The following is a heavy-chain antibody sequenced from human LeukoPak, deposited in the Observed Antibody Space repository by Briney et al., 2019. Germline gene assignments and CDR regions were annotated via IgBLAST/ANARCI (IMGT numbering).Heavy chain of an antibody. CDR3: ARDSKSARPFYYYFYGLDV. CDR1: GYTFTGYY. J-gene: IGHJ6*02. V-gene: IGHV1-2*02. CDR2: VNPHSGGT. D-gene: IGHD1-1*01. Sequence: ASVKVSCKASGYTFTGYYLHWVRQAPGRGLEWMGWVNPHSGGTNYAQKFQGRVTMTRDTSTSTAYMELSGLRSDDTAVFYCARDSKSARPFYYYFYGLDVWGQGTTVTVSS.